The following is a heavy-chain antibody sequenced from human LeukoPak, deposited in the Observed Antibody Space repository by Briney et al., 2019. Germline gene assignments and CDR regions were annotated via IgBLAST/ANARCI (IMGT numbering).Heavy chain of an antibody. CDR1: GVSFYDYY. D-gene: IGHD2-21*02. Sequence: SETLSLTCAVSGVSFYDYYWSWVRETPGNGLEWIGEINHSLYTNDSPSLKSRVTLSIDTSRKQFSLNLRSVTVADTGIYYCTRMTAGHDYWGQGTLVTVSS. CDR3: TRMTAGHDY. J-gene: IGHJ4*02. CDR2: INHSLYT. V-gene: IGHV4-34*01.